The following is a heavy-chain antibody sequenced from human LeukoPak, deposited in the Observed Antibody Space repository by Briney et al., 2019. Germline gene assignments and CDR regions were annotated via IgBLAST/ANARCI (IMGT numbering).Heavy chain of an antibody. Sequence: SGPTLVKPTQTLTLTCTFSGFSLSTSGVGVGWIRQPPAMALEWLALIYWNDDKRYSPSLKSRLTITKDTSKNQVVLTMTNMDPVDTATYYCAHSKVVRGVMQSFDYWGQGTLVTVSS. J-gene: IGHJ4*02. CDR1: GFSLSTSGVG. CDR3: AHSKVVRGVMQSFDY. CDR2: IYWNDDK. V-gene: IGHV2-5*01. D-gene: IGHD3-10*01.